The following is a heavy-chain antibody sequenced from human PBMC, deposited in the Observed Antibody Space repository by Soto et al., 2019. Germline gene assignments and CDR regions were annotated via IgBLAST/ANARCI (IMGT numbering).Heavy chain of an antibody. CDR1: GGSISSGGYY. J-gene: IGHJ6*02. CDR2: IYYSGST. V-gene: IGHV4-31*03. D-gene: IGHD3-10*01. Sequence: QVQLQESGPGLVKPSQTLSLTCTVSGGSISSGGYYWSWIRQHPGKGLEWIGYIYYSGSTYYNPSLKSRVTISVDTSKNPFALKLSAVTAADTAVYYCARDMGSGYGSGSPGGGMDVWGQGTTVTVSS. CDR3: ARDMGSGYGSGSPGGGMDV.